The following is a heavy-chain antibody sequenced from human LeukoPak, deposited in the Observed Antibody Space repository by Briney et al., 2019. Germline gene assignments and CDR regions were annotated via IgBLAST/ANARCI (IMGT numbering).Heavy chain of an antibody. CDR1: GYSFATYW. CDR2: IYPGGSDT. D-gene: IGHD1-26*01. CDR3: ARHQIVGATRSPFDY. J-gene: IGHJ4*02. Sequence: GESLKISCKGSGYSFATYWIGWVRQTPGKGLEWMGIIYPGGSDTRYSPSFQGQVTISADKSISTAYLQWGSLKTSDTAMYYCARHQIVGATRSPFDYWGQGTLVTVSS. V-gene: IGHV5-51*01.